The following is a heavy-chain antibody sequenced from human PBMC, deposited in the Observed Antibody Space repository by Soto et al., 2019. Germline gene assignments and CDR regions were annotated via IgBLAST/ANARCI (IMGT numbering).Heavy chain of an antibody. CDR1: GGSINNYY. V-gene: IGHV4-59*08. J-gene: IGHJ5*02. CDR2: IYYAGST. CDR3: ARLGGYYQALDA. D-gene: IGHD3-22*01. Sequence: QVQLQESGPGLVKPSETLSLTCTVSGGSINNYYWSWIRQPPGKGLEFIGYIYYAGSTTYNPSLKRRVTITVDTSTNQCSLKLTSVTAADTAVYYCARLGGYYQALDAWGQGTLLTVSS.